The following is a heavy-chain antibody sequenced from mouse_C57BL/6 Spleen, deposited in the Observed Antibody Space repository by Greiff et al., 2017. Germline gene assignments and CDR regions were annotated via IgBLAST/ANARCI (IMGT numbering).Heavy chain of an antibody. Sequence: VQLQQSGAELVRPGPSVKVSCKASGYAFTNYLIEWVKQRPGQGLEWIGVINPGSGGTNYNEKFKGKATLTADKSSSTAYMQLSSLTSEDSAVYFCARGASTMVTTGFAYWGQGTLVTVSA. CDR2: INPGSGGT. J-gene: IGHJ3*01. V-gene: IGHV1-54*01. CDR3: ARGASTMVTTGFAY. D-gene: IGHD2-2*01. CDR1: GYAFTNYL.